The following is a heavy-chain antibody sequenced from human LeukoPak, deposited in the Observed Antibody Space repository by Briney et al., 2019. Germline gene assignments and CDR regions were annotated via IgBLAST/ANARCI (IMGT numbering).Heavy chain of an antibody. CDR1: GFTLSSYA. V-gene: IGHV3-30*04. Sequence: GGSLRLSCAASGFTLSSYAMHWVRQTPGKGLEWVAVISYDGSNKYYADSVKGRFTISRDNSKNTLYLQMNSLRAADTAVYYCAGDKGTSYLSSFDYWGQGTLVTVSS. CDR3: AGDKGTSYLSSFDY. J-gene: IGHJ4*02. CDR2: ISYDGSNK. D-gene: IGHD6-6*01.